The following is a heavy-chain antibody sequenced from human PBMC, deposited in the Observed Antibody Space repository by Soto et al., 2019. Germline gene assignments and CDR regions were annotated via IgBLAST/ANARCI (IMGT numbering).Heavy chain of an antibody. CDR2: INHSGSA. CDR1: GESFSGYI. D-gene: IGHD6-19*01. Sequence: QVQLQQSGAGLLKPSETLSLTCAVYGESFSGYIWTWIRQTPGKGLQWIGQINHSGSAIYNPSLRRRATISVPPSICQFSRDLSSVTAADTAVYYCARGLITGSHYSGGWYYFDSWGQGTQVTVSS. J-gene: IGHJ4*02. V-gene: IGHV4-34*01. CDR3: ARGLITGSHYSGGWYYFDS.